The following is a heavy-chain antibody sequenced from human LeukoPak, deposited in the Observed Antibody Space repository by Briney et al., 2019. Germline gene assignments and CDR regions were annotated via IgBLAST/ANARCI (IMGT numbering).Heavy chain of an antibody. Sequence: GASVKVSCKASGYTFSSYAISWVRQAPGQGLEWMGRIIPIFGTANYAQKCQGRVTITTDESTSTAYMELSSLRSEDTAVYYCATQVSSSPGYWGQGTLVTVSS. CDR2: IIPIFGTA. V-gene: IGHV1-69*05. CDR3: ATQVSSSPGY. CDR1: GYTFSSYA. D-gene: IGHD6-6*01. J-gene: IGHJ4*02.